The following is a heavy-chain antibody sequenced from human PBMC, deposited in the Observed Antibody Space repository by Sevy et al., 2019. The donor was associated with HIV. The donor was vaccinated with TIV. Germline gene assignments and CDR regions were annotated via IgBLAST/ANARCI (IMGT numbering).Heavy chain of an antibody. CDR1: GFTFSSYS. CDR3: ARVFSVTPLYYYYGMDV. CDR2: ISSSSSYI. V-gene: IGHV3-21*01. D-gene: IGHD4-17*01. Sequence: GGSLRLSCAASGFTFSSYSMNWVRQAPGKGLEWVSSISSSSSYIYYADSVKGRFTISRDNAKNSLYLQMNSLRAEDTAVYYCARVFSVTPLYYYYGMDVWGQGTTVTVSS. J-gene: IGHJ6*02.